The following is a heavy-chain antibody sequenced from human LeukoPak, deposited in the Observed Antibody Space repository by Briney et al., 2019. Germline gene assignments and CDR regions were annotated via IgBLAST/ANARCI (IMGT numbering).Heavy chain of an antibody. CDR1: GFTFSSYS. CDR3: ARDRYYDSSGYSTLDY. V-gene: IGHV3-21*01. D-gene: IGHD3-22*01. J-gene: IGHJ4*02. CDR2: ISSSSSYI. Sequence: GGSLRLPCAASGFTFSSYSMNWVRQAPGKGLEWVSSISSSSSYIYYADSVKGRFTISRDNAKNSLYLQVNSLRAEDTAVYYCARDRYYDSSGYSTLDYWGQGTLVTVSS.